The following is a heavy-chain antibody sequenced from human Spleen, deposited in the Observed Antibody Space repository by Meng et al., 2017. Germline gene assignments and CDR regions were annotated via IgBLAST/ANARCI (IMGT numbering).Heavy chain of an antibody. CDR3: ARDLGWVLFDY. CDR2: IVSDGGIT. J-gene: IGHJ4*02. D-gene: IGHD3-3*01. Sequence: GGSLRLSCAASGFTFSSYNMHWVRQSPGKGLEWISRIVSDGGITNYADSVKGRFTISRDNAKNTLYLQMNSLGADDTAVYYCARDLGWVLFDYWGQGALVTVSS. CDR1: GFTFSSYN. V-gene: IGHV3-74*01.